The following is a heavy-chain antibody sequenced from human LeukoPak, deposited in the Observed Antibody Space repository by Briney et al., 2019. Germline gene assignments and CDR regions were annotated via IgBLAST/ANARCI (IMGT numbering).Heavy chain of an antibody. J-gene: IGHJ6*02. CDR1: GGSISSYY. CDR3: ARLGDDYYYGMDV. V-gene: IGHV4-59*08. CDR2: IYYSGST. Sequence: PSETLSLTCTVSGGSISSYYWSWIRQPPGKGLEWIGYIYYSGSTNYNPSLKSRVTISVDTSKNQFSPKLSSVTAADTAVYYCARLGDDYYYGMDVWGQGTTVTVSS.